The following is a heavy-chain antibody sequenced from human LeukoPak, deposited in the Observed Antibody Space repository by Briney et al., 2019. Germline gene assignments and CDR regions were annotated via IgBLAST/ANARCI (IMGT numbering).Heavy chain of an antibody. CDR1: GFTFDQFA. Sequence: GRSLRLSCETSGFTFDQFAMNWVRQAPGKGLEWLSIISWNSGYIGYADSVEGRFTVSRDNAKNSLYLEMNSLRAEDTAFYYCAKVRGTYSSGFFFDSWGQGALVTVSS. J-gene: IGHJ4*02. CDR3: AKVRGTYSSGFFFDS. CDR2: ISWNSGYI. V-gene: IGHV3-9*01. D-gene: IGHD6-19*01.